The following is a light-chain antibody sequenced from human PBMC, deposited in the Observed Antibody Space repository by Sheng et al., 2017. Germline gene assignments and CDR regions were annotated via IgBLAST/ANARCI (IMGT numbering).Light chain of an antibody. CDR3: SSYAGSKGV. Sequence: QSALTQPPSASGSPGQSVAISCTGTSSDVGGYNSVSWYQHHPGKAPKLMIFDVSKRPSGVPDRFSGSKSGNTASLTVSGLQADDEADYYCSSYAGSKGVFGTGTKVTVL. V-gene: IGLV2-8*01. CDR1: SSDVGGYNS. J-gene: IGLJ1*01. CDR2: DVS.